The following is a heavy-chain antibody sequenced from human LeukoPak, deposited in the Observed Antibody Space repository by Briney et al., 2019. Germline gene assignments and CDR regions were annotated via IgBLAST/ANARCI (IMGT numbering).Heavy chain of an antibody. Sequence: ASVKVSCKASGYTFTSYGISWVRQAPGQGLEWMGWINGYNGKINYAQKVQGRVTMTTDTSTNTAHMELRSLRSDDTAVYYCGRVEQWLGPADYWGQGTLVTVSS. CDR1: GYTFTSYG. CDR2: INGYNGKI. J-gene: IGHJ4*02. D-gene: IGHD6-19*01. CDR3: GRVEQWLGPADY. V-gene: IGHV1-18*01.